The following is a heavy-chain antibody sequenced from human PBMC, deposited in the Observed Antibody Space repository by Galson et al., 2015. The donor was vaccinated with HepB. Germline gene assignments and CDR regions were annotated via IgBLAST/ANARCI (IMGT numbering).Heavy chain of an antibody. CDR3: ARVLQYQLLSLGALDI. Sequence: SVKVSCKASGGTFSSYAISWVRQAPGQGLEWMGRIIPILGIANYAQKFQGRVTITADKSTSTAYMELSSLRSEDTAVYYCARVLQYQLLSLGALDIWGQGTMVTVSS. CDR1: GGTFSSYA. J-gene: IGHJ3*02. D-gene: IGHD2-2*01. CDR2: IIPILGIA. V-gene: IGHV1-69*04.